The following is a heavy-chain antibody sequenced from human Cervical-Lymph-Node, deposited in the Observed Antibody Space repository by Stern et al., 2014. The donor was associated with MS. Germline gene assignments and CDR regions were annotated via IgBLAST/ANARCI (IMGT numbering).Heavy chain of an antibody. CDR3: ARMTAMTTYFDY. D-gene: IGHD4-17*01. J-gene: IGHJ4*02. CDR2: IDWDDDK. CDR1: GFSLTTSGMR. Sequence: QVTLRESGPALVKSTQTLTLTCTFSGFSLTTSGMRVSWIRQPPGKALEWLALIDWDDDKYYSTSLKTRLTISRDTSKGQVVLTMTNLDPVDTATYFCARMTAMTTYFDYWGQGTLVTVSS. V-gene: IGHV2-70*01.